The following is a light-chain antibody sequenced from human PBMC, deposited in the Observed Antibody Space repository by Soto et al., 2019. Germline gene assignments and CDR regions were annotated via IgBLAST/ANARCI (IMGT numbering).Light chain of an antibody. Sequence: QSVLTQPPSASGSPGQSVTISCTGTSTDVGAYNYVSWSQQYPGKAPKLMIYGVTKRPSGVPAHFSGSKSGNTASLTVSGLQAEDEADYYCSSYAGSSSFVFGTGTKVTVL. J-gene: IGLJ1*01. V-gene: IGLV2-8*01. CDR3: SSYAGSSSFV. CDR2: GVT. CDR1: STDVGAYNY.